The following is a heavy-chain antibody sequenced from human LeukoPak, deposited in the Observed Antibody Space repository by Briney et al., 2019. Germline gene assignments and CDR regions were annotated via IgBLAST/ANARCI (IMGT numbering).Heavy chain of an antibody. CDR3: ARDLGGNYDFWSGATTFYYYYYMDV. CDR2: IYYSGST. CDR1: GGSFSGYY. D-gene: IGHD3-3*01. V-gene: IGHV4-59*01. J-gene: IGHJ6*03. Sequence: PSETLSLTCAVYGGSFSGYYWSWIRQPPGKGLEWIGYIYYSGSTNYNPSLKSRVTISVDTSKNQFSLKLSSVTAADTAVYYCARDLGGNYDFWSGATTFYYYYYMDVWGKGTTVTVSS.